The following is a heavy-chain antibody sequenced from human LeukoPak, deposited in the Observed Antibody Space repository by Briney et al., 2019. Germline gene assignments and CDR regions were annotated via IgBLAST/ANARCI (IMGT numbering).Heavy chain of an antibody. D-gene: IGHD1-26*01. J-gene: IGHJ4*02. CDR3: AKDVPDIVGVPMFDS. CDR1: GFTFNKFA. Sequence: GGSLRLSCAASGFTFNKFAMNWVRQAPVKGLEWVSTISGNGANTHYADSVKGRFTISRDDSKNTLYLQMDSLRAEDTAIYYCAKDVPDIVGVPMFDSWGQGTLVTVSS. CDR2: ISGNGANT. V-gene: IGHV3-23*01.